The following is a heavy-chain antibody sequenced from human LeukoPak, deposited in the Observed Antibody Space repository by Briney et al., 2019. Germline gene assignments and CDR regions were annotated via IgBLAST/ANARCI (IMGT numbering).Heavy chain of an antibody. CDR3: ARAGLLWFGGFDVGPAWFDP. D-gene: IGHD3-10*01. Sequence: PSETLSLTCTVSGYSINSGYYWGWIRQPPGKGLEWIGSIYHSGSTYYNPSLKSRVTISVDTSKSQFSLKLSSVTAADTAVYYCARAGLLWFGGFDVGPAWFDPWGQGTLVTVSS. CDR1: GYSINSGYY. CDR2: IYHSGST. V-gene: IGHV4-38-2*02. J-gene: IGHJ5*02.